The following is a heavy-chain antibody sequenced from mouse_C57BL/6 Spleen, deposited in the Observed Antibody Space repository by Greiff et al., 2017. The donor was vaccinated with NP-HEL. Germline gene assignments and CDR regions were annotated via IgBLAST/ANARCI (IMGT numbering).Heavy chain of an antibody. D-gene: IGHD2-4*01. Sequence: EVKLKESGPGLVKPSQSLSLTCSVTGYSITSGYYWNWIRQFPGNKLEWMGYISYDGSNNYNPSLKNRISITRDTSKNQFFLKLNSVTTEDIATYYCASYDYSYYFDYWGQGTTLTVSS. V-gene: IGHV3-6*01. CDR2: ISYDGSN. CDR3: ASYDYSYYFDY. CDR1: GYSITSGYY. J-gene: IGHJ2*01.